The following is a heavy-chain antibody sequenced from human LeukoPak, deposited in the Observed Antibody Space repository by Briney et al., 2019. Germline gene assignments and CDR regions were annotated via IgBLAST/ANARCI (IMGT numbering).Heavy chain of an antibody. CDR3: VKDMGHNSKGDLGYFDY. CDR2: ISWDSGNV. D-gene: IGHD4-11*01. Sequence: PGGSLRLSCAASGFTFDDYATHWVRQSPGKGPEWVSSISWDSGNVGYADSVKGRFTISRDNVKNSLYLQMSSLRTEDTAFYYCVKDMGHNSKGDLGYFDYWGQGTLVTVSS. CDR1: GFTFDDYA. J-gene: IGHJ4*02. V-gene: IGHV3-9*01.